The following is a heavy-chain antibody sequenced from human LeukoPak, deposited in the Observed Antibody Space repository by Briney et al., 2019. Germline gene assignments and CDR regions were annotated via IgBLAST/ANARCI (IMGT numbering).Heavy chain of an antibody. J-gene: IGHJ4*02. Sequence: GGSLRLSCAASGFTFSSYIMNWVRQAPGKGLEWVSSISSSSSYRYYADSVKGRFTISRDNAKNSLYLQMSSLRAEDTAVYYCARASAVAGTRHYWGQGTLVTVSS. V-gene: IGHV3-21*01. D-gene: IGHD6-19*01. CDR2: ISSSSSYR. CDR3: ARASAVAGTRHY. CDR1: GFTFSSYI.